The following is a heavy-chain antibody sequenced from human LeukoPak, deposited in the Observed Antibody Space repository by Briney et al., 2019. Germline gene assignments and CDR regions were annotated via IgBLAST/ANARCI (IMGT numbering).Heavy chain of an antibody. D-gene: IGHD3-22*01. Sequence: PSETLSLTCTVSGGSISSYYWSWIRQPPGRGLEWIGYISYSGSTNYNPSLKSRVTISVDTSKNQCSLKLRSVTAADTAVYYCARHGSDYSFDYWGQGTLVTVSS. J-gene: IGHJ4*02. CDR1: GGSISSYY. CDR2: ISYSGST. CDR3: ARHGSDYSFDY. V-gene: IGHV4-59*08.